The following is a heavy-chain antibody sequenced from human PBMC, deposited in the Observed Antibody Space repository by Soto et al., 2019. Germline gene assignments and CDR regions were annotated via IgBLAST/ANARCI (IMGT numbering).Heavy chain of an antibody. CDR1: GFTFSSYS. Sequence: GGSLRLSCAASGFTFSSYSMNWVRQAPGKGLEWVSYISSSGSTIYYADSVKGRFTISRDNAKNSLYLQMNSLRDEDAAVYYCARDRGHSSGYYSGGRFDPWGQGTLVTV. V-gene: IGHV3-48*02. D-gene: IGHD3-22*01. CDR3: ARDRGHSSGYYSGGRFDP. CDR2: ISSSGSTI. J-gene: IGHJ5*02.